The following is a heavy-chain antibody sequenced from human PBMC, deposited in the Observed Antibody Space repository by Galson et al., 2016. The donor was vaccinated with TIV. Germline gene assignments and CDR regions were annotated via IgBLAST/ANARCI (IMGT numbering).Heavy chain of an antibody. CDR3: ARMPLPTEYYETSGNSGAFDF. CDR2: IDWDDDI. CDR1: GLSLNTDGMC. Sequence: PALVKPTQTLTLTCTFSGLSLNTDGMCVNWIRQPPGKALEWLARIDWDDDIYFSTSLRTRLTISKDTSKNQVVLTMTNMDPVDTATYFCARMPLPTEYYETSGNSGAFDFWGQGTKVTVSS. V-gene: IGHV2-70*11. D-gene: IGHD3-16*01. J-gene: IGHJ3*01.